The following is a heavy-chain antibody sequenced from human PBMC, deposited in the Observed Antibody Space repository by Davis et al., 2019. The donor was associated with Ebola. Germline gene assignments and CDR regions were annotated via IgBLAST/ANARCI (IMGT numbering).Heavy chain of an antibody. J-gene: IGHJ2*01. CDR3: TRHGSARPPVTMVTFEWYFDL. D-gene: IGHD4-17*01. CDR2: IRSKANSYAT. Sequence: PGGSLRLSCAASGFTFSGSAMHWVRQASGKGLEWVGRIRSKANSYATAYAASVKGRFTISRDDSKNTAYLQMNSLKTEDTAVYYCTRHGSARPPVTMVTFEWYFDLWGRGTLVTVSS. CDR1: GFTFSGSA. V-gene: IGHV3-73*01.